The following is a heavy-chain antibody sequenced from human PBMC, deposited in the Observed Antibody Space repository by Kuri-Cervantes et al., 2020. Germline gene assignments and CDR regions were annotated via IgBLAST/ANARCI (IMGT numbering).Heavy chain of an antibody. CDR1: AYSISSGYY. J-gene: IGHJ2*01. Sequence: SETLSLTCAVSAYSISSGYYWGWIRQPPGKGLEWIGCVYYSGSINYNPSLKSRVTISIDTSKHQFSLKLNSVTAADTAVYYCARDWRGSGDQYPFDLWGRGTLVTVSS. V-gene: IGHV4-38-2*02. D-gene: IGHD6-19*01. CDR3: ARDWRGSGDQYPFDL. CDR2: VYYSGSI.